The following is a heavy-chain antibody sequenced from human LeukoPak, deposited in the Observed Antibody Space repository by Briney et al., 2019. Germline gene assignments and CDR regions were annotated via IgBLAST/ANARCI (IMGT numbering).Heavy chain of an antibody. CDR3: AKDARSGYNRGGLDY. Sequence: PGRSLRLSCAASGFAFGDYAMHWVRQGPGKGLEWVSSISWNSGVKGYADSVKGRFTISRDNAKKSLYLEMNSLRTEDTVVYYCAKDARSGYNRGGLDYWGQGTLVTVSS. CDR1: GFAFGDYA. J-gene: IGHJ4*02. V-gene: IGHV3-9*01. D-gene: IGHD5-24*01. CDR2: ISWNSGVK.